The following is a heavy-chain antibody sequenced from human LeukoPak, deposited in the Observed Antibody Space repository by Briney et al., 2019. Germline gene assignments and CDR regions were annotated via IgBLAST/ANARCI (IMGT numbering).Heavy chain of an antibody. CDR2: ISAYNGNT. CDR1: GYTFTSYG. D-gene: IGHD4-23*01. CDR3: ARGGSPTLVTRYYGMDV. J-gene: IGHJ6*02. Sequence: ASVKVSCKASGYTFTSYGSSWVRQAPGQGLEGMGWISAYNGNTNYAQKLQGRVTMTTDTATSTAHMELRSLTSAETAVYHCARGGSPTLVTRYYGMDVWGQGTTVPVSS. V-gene: IGHV1-18*01.